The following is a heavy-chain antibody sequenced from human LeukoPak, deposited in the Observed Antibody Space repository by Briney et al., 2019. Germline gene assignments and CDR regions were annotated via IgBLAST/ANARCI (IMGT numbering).Heavy chain of an antibody. CDR2: INSDGSST. CDR1: GFTFSSYW. D-gene: IGHD5-18*01. Sequence: GGSLRLSCSASGFTFSSYWMHWVRQAPGKGLVWVSRINSDGSSTSHADSVKGRFTISRDNDKNTLYMQMNSLRAEDTAVYYCARGGAAMAYYWGQGTLVTVSS. V-gene: IGHV3-74*01. CDR3: ARGGAAMAYY. J-gene: IGHJ4*02.